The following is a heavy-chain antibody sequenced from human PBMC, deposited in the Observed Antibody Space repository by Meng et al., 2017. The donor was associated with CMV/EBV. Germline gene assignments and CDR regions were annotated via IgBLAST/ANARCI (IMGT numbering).Heavy chain of an antibody. D-gene: IGHD2-2*01. CDR1: GCTYSSYA. Sequence: SVNVSCKGSGCTYSSYAISWVRQAPGQGLEWMGGIIPIFGTANYAQKFQGRVTITTDESTSTAYMELSSLRSEDTAVYYCARDRYQLLVSVGRFNWFDPWGQGTLVTVSS. CDR3: ARDRYQLLVSVGRFNWFDP. V-gene: IGHV1-69*05. CDR2: IIPIFGTA. J-gene: IGHJ5*02.